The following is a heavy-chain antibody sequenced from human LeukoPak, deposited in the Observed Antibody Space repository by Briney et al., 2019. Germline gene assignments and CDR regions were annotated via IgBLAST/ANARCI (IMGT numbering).Heavy chain of an antibody. CDR2: INHSGST. V-gene: IGHV4-34*01. D-gene: IGHD4-23*01. J-gene: IGHJ4*02. CDR3: ASGPYLTGNTRGGNDY. CDR1: GFTVSSNY. Sequence: PGGSLRLSCAASGFTVSSNYMSWVRQPPGKGLEWIGEINHSGSTNYNPSLKSRVTISVDTSKNQFSLKLSSVTAADTAVYYCASGPYLTGNTRGGNDYWGQGTLVTVSS.